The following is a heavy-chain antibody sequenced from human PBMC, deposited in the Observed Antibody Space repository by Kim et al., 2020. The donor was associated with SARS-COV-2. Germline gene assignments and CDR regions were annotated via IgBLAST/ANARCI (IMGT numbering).Heavy chain of an antibody. CDR1: GGSISSSSYY. CDR2: IYYSGNT. V-gene: IGHV4-39*01. CDR3: ARRSSGYPYYFDY. J-gene: IGHJ4*02. Sequence: SETLSLTCTVSGGSISSSSYYWGWIRQPPGKGLEWIGSIYYSGNTYYNPSLKSRVTISVDTSKNQFSLKLSSVTAADTAVYYCARRSSGYPYYFDYWGQGTLVTVSS. D-gene: IGHD3-22*01.